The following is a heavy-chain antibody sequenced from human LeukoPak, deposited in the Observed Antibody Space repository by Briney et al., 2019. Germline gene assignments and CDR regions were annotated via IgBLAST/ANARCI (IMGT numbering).Heavy chain of an antibody. CDR1: GFPFRNHG. CDR2: ASTDEVSQ. Sequence: GGSLRLSCAYSGFPFRNHGMHWVRQAPGKGLEWVAVASTDEVSQFYGDSVKGRFIISRDNSKNTLSLQLNTLRPEDTALYYCAKDGDDCIDYWGPGTLVTVSS. V-gene: IGHV3-30*18. CDR3: AKDGDDCIDY. J-gene: IGHJ4*02. D-gene: IGHD2-21*01.